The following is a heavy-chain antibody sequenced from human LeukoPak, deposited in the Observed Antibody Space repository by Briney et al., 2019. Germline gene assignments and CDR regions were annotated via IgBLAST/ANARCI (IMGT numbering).Heavy chain of an antibody. D-gene: IGHD2-15*01. V-gene: IGHV3-7*01. CDR3: ARVGCSGGSCYRRDAFDI. CDR2: IKQDGSEK. J-gene: IGHJ3*02. CDR1: GFTFSSYW. Sequence: PGGSLRLSCAASGFTFSSYWMSWVRQAPGKGLEWVANIKQDGSEKYYVDSVKGRFTISRDNAKNSLYLQMNSLRAEDTAVYYCARVGCSGGSCYRRDAFDIRGQGTMVTVSS.